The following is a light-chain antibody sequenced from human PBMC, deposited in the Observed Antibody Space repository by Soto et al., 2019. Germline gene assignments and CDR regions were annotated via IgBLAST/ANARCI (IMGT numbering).Light chain of an antibody. CDR2: GAS. J-gene: IGKJ2*01. CDR1: QSVRNSY. Sequence: EILWTQSPSTLSLSPGERATLSCRASQSVRNSYLAWYQQKPGQAPRLLIYGASGRATGIPDRFSGSGSGTDFTLTISRLEPEDFAVYYCQQYGSSPYTFGQGTKLEI. V-gene: IGKV3-20*01. CDR3: QQYGSSPYT.